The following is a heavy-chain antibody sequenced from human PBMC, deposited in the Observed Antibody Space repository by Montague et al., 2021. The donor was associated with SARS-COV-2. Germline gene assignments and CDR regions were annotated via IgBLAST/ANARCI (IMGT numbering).Heavy chain of an antibody. V-gene: IGHV2-70*01. Sequence: PALVKPTQTLTLTCTFAGFSLSTSGMCVSWIRQPPGKALEWLALIDWDDDKYYSTSLKTRLTISKDTSNNQLVLTMTNMDPVDTATYDCARIRVVRGAICVYGMDVWGQGTTVTVSS. CDR3: ARIRVVRGAICVYGMDV. D-gene: IGHD3-10*01. CDR2: IDWDDDK. J-gene: IGHJ6*02. CDR1: GFSLSTSGMC.